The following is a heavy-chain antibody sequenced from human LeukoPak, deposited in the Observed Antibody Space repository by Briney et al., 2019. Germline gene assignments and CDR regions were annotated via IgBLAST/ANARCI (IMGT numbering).Heavy chain of an antibody. Sequence: ASVKVSCKASGYTFTGYYMHWVRQAPGQGLEWMGWINPNSGGTNYAQKFQGRVTMTRDTSISTAYMELSRLRSDDTAVYYCARRTHSSGWEYFDYWGQGTLVTVSS. CDR3: ARRTHSSGWEYFDY. CDR1: GYTFTGYY. V-gene: IGHV1-2*02. J-gene: IGHJ4*02. CDR2: INPNSGGT. D-gene: IGHD6-19*01.